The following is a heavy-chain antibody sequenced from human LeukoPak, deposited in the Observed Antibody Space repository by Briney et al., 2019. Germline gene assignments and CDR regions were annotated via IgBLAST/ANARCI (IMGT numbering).Heavy chain of an antibody. CDR2: IRYDGSNK. J-gene: IGHJ4*02. V-gene: IGHV3-30*02. CDR3: ASALYFYDSSGYYPF. D-gene: IGHD3-22*01. CDR1: GFTFNKYT. Sequence: GGSLRLSCAASGFTFNKYTMNWVRQAPGKGLEWVAFIRYDGSNKYYADSVKGRFTISRDNSKNTLYLQMNSLRAEDTAVYYCASALYFYDSSGYYPFWGQGPLVKVSS.